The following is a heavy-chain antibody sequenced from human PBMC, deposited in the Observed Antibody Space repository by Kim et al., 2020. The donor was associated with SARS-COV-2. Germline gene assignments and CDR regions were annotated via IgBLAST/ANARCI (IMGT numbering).Heavy chain of an antibody. J-gene: IGHJ6*02. CDR1: GFTFSSYG. Sequence: GGSLRLSCAASGFTFSSYGMHWVRQAPGKGLEWVAVIWYDGSNKYYADSVKGRFTISRDNSKNTLYLQMNSLRAEDTAVYYCAREFRLRYFDDDKYGMDVWGQGTTVTVSS. V-gene: IGHV3-33*01. D-gene: IGHD3-9*01. CDR3: AREFRLRYFDDDKYGMDV. CDR2: IWYDGSNK.